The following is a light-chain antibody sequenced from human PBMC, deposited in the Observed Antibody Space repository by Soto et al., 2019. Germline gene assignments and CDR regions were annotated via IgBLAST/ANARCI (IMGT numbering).Light chain of an antibody. CDR2: AAS. J-gene: IGKJ2*01. V-gene: IGKV1-39*01. CDR1: QSISSY. Sequence: DIQMTQSPSSLSASVGDRVTITCRASQSISSYLNWYQQKPGKAPNLLIYAASTLQSGVPSRFSGSGSGTDFTLTISSLQPEDVATYYCQQSYSALYTFGQGTKLEIK. CDR3: QQSYSALYT.